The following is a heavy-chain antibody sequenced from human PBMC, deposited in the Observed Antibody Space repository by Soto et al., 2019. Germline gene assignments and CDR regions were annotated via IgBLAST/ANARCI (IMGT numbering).Heavy chain of an antibody. CDR3: ARDKVVGTPAIPLPFYPYDGMDV. V-gene: IGHV1-18*01. Sequence: ASVKVSCKTSGYTFTNHGISWVRQAPGQGLERMGWISASNGNTNYAQKFQDRITLTTDRSARAAYMDLRNLRSDDTAVYYCARDKVVGTPAIPLPFYPYDGMDVWGKGTTVTV. CDR1: GYTFTNHG. D-gene: IGHD2-2*02. J-gene: IGHJ6*04. CDR2: ISASNGNT.